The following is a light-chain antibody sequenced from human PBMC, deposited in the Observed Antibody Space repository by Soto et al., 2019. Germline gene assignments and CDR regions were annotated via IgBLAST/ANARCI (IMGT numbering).Light chain of an antibody. CDR2: EVS. J-gene: IGLJ2*01. CDR3: SSFASNHNLV. CDR1: SSDVGGYNY. Sequence: QSALTQPPSASGSPGQSVTISCTGTSSDVGGYNYVSWYQQHPGKAPKLMISEVSKRPSGVPDRCSGSKSGNTASLTVSGLQAEDEAYYYGSSFASNHNLVFGGGTKLTVL. V-gene: IGLV2-8*01.